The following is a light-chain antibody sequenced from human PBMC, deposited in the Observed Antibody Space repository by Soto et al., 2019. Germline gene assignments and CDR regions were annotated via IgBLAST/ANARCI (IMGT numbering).Light chain of an antibody. CDR3: SSYTTSYFYV. J-gene: IGLJ1*01. V-gene: IGLV2-8*01. CDR1: SSDVGGYNY. Sequence: QSVLTQPPSASGSPGQSVAISCTGTSSDVGGYNYVSWYQQHPGKAPKLMIYEVNKRPSGVSYRFSASKSAFTASLTISGLQAEEEAHYYCSSYTTSYFYVFGPGTKVTVL. CDR2: EVN.